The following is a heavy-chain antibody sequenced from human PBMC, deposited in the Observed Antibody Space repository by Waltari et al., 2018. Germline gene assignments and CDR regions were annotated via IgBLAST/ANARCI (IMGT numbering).Heavy chain of an antibody. CDR3: AGTFMVRTIRSRGWFDP. CDR1: GDSITSSNYY. CDR2: VYYTGST. V-gene: IGHV4-39*02. D-gene: IGHD3-10*01. J-gene: IGHJ5*02. Sequence: QLQLQESGPRLVKPSETLSLTCSVSGDSITSSNYYWAWIRQPPGKGLEWIGSVYYTGSTYYKASLKSRVTISVDTSKNYFSLSLTSVTATDTAIYFCAGTFMVRTIRSRGWFDPWGQGTLVTVSS.